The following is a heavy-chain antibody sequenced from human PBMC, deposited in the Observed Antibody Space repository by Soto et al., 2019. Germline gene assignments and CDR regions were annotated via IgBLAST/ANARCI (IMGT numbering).Heavy chain of an antibody. V-gene: IGHV4-30-2*01. Sequence: PSETLSLTCAVSGGSISSGGYSWSWIRQPPGKGLEWIGYIYHSGSTYYNPSLKSRVTISVDRSKNQFSLKLSSVTAADTAVYYCARGYNLYYYGMDVWGQGTTVTVSS. CDR1: GGSISSGGYS. J-gene: IGHJ6*02. CDR2: IYHSGST. D-gene: IGHD1-1*01. CDR3: ARGYNLYYYGMDV.